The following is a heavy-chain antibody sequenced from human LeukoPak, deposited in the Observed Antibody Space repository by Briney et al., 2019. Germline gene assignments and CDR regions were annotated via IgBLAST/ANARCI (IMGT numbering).Heavy chain of an antibody. V-gene: IGHV3-30*02. D-gene: IGHD6-19*01. Sequence: GGSLRLSCEASGFTFSNYAMSWVRQAPGQGLEWVAFIRYDGSNKYYADSVKGRFTISRDNSKNTLYLQMNSLRAEDTAVYYCAKDLTSSGWVGDAFDIWGQGTMVTVSS. CDR3: AKDLTSSGWVGDAFDI. CDR2: IRYDGSNK. CDR1: GFTFSNYA. J-gene: IGHJ3*02.